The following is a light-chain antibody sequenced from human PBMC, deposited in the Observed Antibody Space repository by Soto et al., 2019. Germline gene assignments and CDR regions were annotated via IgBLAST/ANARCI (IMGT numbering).Light chain of an antibody. J-gene: IGLJ1*01. Sequence: ALTQPASVSGSPGQSIAISFTGASSDVGFYNYISWYQQHPGKVPKLIIYEVTNRPSGVSNRFSGSKSGNTASLTISGLQADDEADYYCCSYTTSTTPVFGTWKKVTV. CDR2: EVT. CDR1: SSDVGFYNY. CDR3: CSYTTSTTPV. V-gene: IGLV2-14*01.